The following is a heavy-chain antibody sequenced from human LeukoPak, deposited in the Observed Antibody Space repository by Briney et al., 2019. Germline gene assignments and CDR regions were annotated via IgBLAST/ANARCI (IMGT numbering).Heavy chain of an antibody. CDR3: AGSYYDFWSGYSFDY. CDR1: GFTFSSYS. Sequence: GGSLRLSCAASGFTFSSYSMNWVRQAPGKGLEWVSSISSSSSYIYYADSVKGRFTISRDNAKNSLHLQMNSLRAEDTAVYYCAGSYYDFWSGYSFDYWGQGTLVTVSS. V-gene: IGHV3-21*01. D-gene: IGHD3-3*01. CDR2: ISSSSSYI. J-gene: IGHJ4*02.